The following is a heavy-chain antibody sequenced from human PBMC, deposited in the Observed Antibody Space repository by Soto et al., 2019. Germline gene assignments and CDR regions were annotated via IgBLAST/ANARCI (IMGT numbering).Heavy chain of an antibody. CDR3: ARGQRWLRFAFDI. D-gene: IGHD5-12*01. V-gene: IGHV1-2*02. J-gene: IGHJ3*02. CDR1: GYTFTGHY. Sequence: ASVKVSCKASGYTFTGHYIHWVRQAPEQGPEWMGEIGPESGATRYAQKFQGRVTMTRDTSISTAYMELSSLRSEDTAVYYCARGQRWLRFAFDIWGQGTMVTVSS. CDR2: IGPESGAT.